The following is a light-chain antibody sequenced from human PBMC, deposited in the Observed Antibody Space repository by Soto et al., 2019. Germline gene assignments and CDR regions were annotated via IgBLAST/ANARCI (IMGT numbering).Light chain of an antibody. CDR3: QQRGDLIVT. CDR1: QHVSTY. CDR2: DAS. J-gene: IGKJ4*01. Sequence: EILLTQSPATLSLSPGEGATLSCRASQHVSTYVAWYQQKLGHAPRLLIFDASNRATGVPARFSGSGSGTDFTLTISNLEPGDSGIYYCQQRGDLIVTFGGGTKVDI. V-gene: IGKV3-11*01.